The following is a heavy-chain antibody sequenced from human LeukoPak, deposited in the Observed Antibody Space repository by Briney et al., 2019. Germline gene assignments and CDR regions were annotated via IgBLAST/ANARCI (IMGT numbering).Heavy chain of an antibody. Sequence: SETLSLTCTVSNGSISSYHWSWVRQPPGKGLEGIGYILTSGTTNYNRSLKSRLTISVDTSKYQFTLTLSSVTAADTAVYYCARLRVSGSYLYYFDYWGQGTLVTVS. CDR2: ILTSGTT. V-gene: IGHV4-4*09. J-gene: IGHJ4*02. CDR1: NGSISSYH. D-gene: IGHD1-26*01. CDR3: ARLRVSGSYLYYFDY.